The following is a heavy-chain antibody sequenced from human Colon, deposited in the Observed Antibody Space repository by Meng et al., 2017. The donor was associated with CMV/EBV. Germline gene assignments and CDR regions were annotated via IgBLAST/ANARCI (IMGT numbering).Heavy chain of an antibody. V-gene: IGHV3-21*06. CDR1: GLNVRTKY. CDR2: INSNSDYI. Sequence: GESLKISCAVSGLNVRTKYMSWVRQAPEKGLEWVSSINSNSDYINYADSVKGRFTVFRDNAKSSLYLQMNSLRAEDTAVYYCGGGGYQLDYWGQGSLVTVSS. J-gene: IGHJ4*02. CDR3: GGGGYQLDY. D-gene: IGHD3-22*01.